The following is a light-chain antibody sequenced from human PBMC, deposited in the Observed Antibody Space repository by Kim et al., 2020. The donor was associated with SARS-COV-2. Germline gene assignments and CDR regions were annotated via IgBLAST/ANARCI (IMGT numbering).Light chain of an antibody. V-gene: IGLV6-57*01. CDR2: EDH. CDR3: QSYDDNIWV. Sequence: GKTIIISCTRRSGSIVSDFVHWFQQRPGSSPTTVIYEDHKRPSGVPDRFSGSVDSSSNSASLTISGLRTEDEADYYCQSYDDNIWVFGGGTQLTVL. CDR1: SGSIVSDF. J-gene: IGLJ3*02.